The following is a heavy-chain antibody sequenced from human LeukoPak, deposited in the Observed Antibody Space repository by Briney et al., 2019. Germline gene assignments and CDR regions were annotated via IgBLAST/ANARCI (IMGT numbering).Heavy chain of an antibody. D-gene: IGHD1-26*01. J-gene: IGHJ4*02. CDR3: ARDMVGATSGYFDY. CDR2: ISGSGGST. CDR1: GFTFSSYG. V-gene: IGHV3-23*01. Sequence: GGSLRLSCAASGFTFSSYGMSWVRQAPGKGLEWVSAISGSGGSTYYADSVKGRFTISRGNAKSSLSLQMNSLRAEDTAVYYCARDMVGATSGYFDYWGQGTLVTVSS.